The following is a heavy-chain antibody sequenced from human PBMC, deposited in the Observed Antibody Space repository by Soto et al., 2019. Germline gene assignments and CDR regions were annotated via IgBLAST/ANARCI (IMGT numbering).Heavy chain of an antibody. CDR3: ARGGGVGVAGSAAFDM. Sequence: QLHLVQSGAVVKKPGASVTVSCSASGYPVTAYYMHWVRQAPGRGLEWMGGINPATGAAKYTQTFQGRVTMTRDTSPGTVFMELSGLTSGDPAVFYWARGGGVGVAGSAAFDMWGQGTLVTVSS. V-gene: IGHV1-2*02. CDR2: INPATGAA. D-gene: IGHD3-3*01. J-gene: IGHJ3*02. CDR1: GYPVTAYY.